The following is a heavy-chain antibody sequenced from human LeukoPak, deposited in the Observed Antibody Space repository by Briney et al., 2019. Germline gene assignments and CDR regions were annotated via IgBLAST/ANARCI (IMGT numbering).Heavy chain of an antibody. J-gene: IGHJ4*02. D-gene: IGHD3-22*01. V-gene: IGHV1-46*01. CDR2: INPSGGST. CDR3: ARDRSSGFPVDY. CDR1: GYTFTSYY. Sequence: ASVKVSCKASGYTFTSYYMHWVRQAPGQGLEWMGIINPSGGSTSYAQKFQGRVTMTRDTSTSTVYMELSSPRSEDTAVYYCARDRSSGFPVDYWGQGTLVTVSS.